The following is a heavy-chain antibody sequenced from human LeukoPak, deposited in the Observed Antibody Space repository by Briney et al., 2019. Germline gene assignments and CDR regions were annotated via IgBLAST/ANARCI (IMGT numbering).Heavy chain of an antibody. Sequence: GGSLRLSCAASGCTVSSNYMSWVRQAPGKGLEWVSVIYSGGSTYYADSVKGRFTISRDNSKNTLYLQMNSLRAEDTAVYYCARDFTVTTRAPYGMDVWGQGTTVTVSS. V-gene: IGHV3-53*01. CDR1: GCTVSSNY. D-gene: IGHD4-17*01. J-gene: IGHJ6*02. CDR3: ARDFTVTTRAPYGMDV. CDR2: IYSGGST.